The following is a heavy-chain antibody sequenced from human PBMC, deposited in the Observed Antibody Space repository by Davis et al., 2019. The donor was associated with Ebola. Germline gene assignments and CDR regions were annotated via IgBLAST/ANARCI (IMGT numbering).Heavy chain of an antibody. CDR3: AISSTVHYYYYYGMDV. CDR2: IYYSGST. CDR1: GGSISSGGYY. Sequence: SETLSLTCTVSGGSISSGGYYWGWIRQPPGKGLEWIGSIYYSGSTYYNPSLKSRVTISVDTSKNQFSLKLSSVTAADTAVYYCAISSTVHYYYYYGMDVWGQGTTVTVSS. V-gene: IGHV4-39*01. J-gene: IGHJ6*02. D-gene: IGHD6-6*01.